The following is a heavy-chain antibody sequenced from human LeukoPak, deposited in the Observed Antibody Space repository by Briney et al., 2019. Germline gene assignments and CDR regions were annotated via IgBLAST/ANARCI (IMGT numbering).Heavy chain of an antibody. D-gene: IGHD4-23*01. V-gene: IGHV4-30-4*07. Sequence: SETLSLTCAGSGVSISSGGYSWSWIRQPPGKGLEWIGYIYYSGSTYYNPSLKSRVTISVDTSKNQFSLKLSSVTAADTAVYYCARGYYGGNSHYYYYYMDVWGKGTTVTISS. CDR3: ARGYYGGNSHYYYYYMDV. J-gene: IGHJ6*03. CDR1: GVSISSGGYS. CDR2: IYYSGST.